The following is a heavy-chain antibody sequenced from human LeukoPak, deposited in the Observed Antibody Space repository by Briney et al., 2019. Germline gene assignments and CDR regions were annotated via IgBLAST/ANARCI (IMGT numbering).Heavy chain of an antibody. D-gene: IGHD6-19*01. CDR2: ISYDGSNK. CDR1: GFTFSSYG. Sequence: QPGRSPRLSCAASGFTFSSYGMHWVRQAPGKGLEWVAVISYDGSNKYYADSVKGRFTISRDNSKNTLYLQMNSLRAEDTAVYYCAKDGSGGNFDYWGQGTLVTVSS. CDR3: AKDGSGGNFDY. V-gene: IGHV3-30*18. J-gene: IGHJ4*02.